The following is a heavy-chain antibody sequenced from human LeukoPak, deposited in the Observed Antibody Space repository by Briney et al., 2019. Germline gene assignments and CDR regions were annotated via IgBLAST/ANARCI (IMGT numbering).Heavy chain of an antibody. Sequence: GSLRLSCAASGFTFSSYWMSWVRQAPGKGLEWVANIKQDGSEKYYVDSVKGRFTISRDNAKNSLYLQMNSLRAEDTAVYYCARDPCSSTSCYDYWGQGTLVTVSS. CDR3: ARDPCSSTSCYDY. D-gene: IGHD2-2*01. J-gene: IGHJ4*02. CDR1: GFTFSSYW. V-gene: IGHV3-7*01. CDR2: IKQDGSEK.